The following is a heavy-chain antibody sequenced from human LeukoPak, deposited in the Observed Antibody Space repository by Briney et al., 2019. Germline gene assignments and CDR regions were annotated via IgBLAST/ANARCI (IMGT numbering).Heavy chain of an antibody. CDR3: ARGGSDTAMAHDY. V-gene: IGHV3-74*01. CDR2: INRDGSRT. CDR1: GFTFSNHW. Sequence: PGGSLRLSCAASGFTFSNHWMHWVRQAPGKGLTWVSRINRDGSRTDYADSVKGRFTIPRDDAKNTLYLQVNSLRAEDTAVYFCARGGSDTAMAHDYWGQGTLVTVSS. J-gene: IGHJ4*02. D-gene: IGHD5-18*01.